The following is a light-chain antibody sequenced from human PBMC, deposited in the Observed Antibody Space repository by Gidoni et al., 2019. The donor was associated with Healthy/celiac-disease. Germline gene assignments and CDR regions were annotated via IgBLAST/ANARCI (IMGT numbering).Light chain of an antibody. Sequence: QSVLTQPPSVSGAPGPRVTISCTGGSSTIGAGYAVHWYQQRPGTAPKLLIYGNSNRPSGVPDRFSGSKSGTSASLAITGLQAEDEADYYCQSYDSSLVVFGGGTKLTVL. CDR3: QSYDSSLVV. J-gene: IGLJ2*01. CDR1: SSTIGAGYA. CDR2: GNS. V-gene: IGLV1-40*01.